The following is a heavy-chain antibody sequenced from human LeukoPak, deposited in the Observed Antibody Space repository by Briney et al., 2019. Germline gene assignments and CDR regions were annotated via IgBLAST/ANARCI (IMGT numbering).Heavy chain of an antibody. CDR2: IDNGGSGT. CDR1: GFTFSGYW. J-gene: IGHJ6*03. D-gene: IGHD3-3*01. Sequence: GGSLSLSCAASGFTFSGYWMHWVRQVPEKGLVLVSRIDNGGSGTTYADSVKGRFTVSRDNAKNTLYLQMNSLRAEDTAIYYCARGGGWDTIFRVVQYMDGWGKGTTVTVSS. CDR3: ARGGGWDTIFRVVQYMDG. V-gene: IGHV3-74*01.